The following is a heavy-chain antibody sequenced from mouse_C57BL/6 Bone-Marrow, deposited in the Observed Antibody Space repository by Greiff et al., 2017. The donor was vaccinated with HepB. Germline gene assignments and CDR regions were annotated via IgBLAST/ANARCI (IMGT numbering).Heavy chain of an antibody. CDR2: IYPGDGDT. J-gene: IGHJ3*01. CDR3: ASCYYGSSSWFAY. D-gene: IGHD1-1*01. CDR1: GYAFSSSW. Sequence: VQLVESGPELVKPGASVKISCKASGYAFSSSWMNWVKQRPGKGLEWIGRIYPGDGDTNYNGKFKGKATLTADESSSTAYMQLSSLTSEDSAVYFCASCYYGSSSWFAYWGQGTLVTVSA. V-gene: IGHV1-82*01.